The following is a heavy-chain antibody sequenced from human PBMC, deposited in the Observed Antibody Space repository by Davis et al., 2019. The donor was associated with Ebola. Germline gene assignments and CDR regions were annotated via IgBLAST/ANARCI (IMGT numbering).Heavy chain of an antibody. V-gene: IGHV3-23*01. CDR2: ISGSGGST. D-gene: IGHD4-17*01. CDR1: GFTFSSYS. J-gene: IGHJ4*02. CDR3: AKEGYGDYPNFDY. Sequence: GESLKISCAASGFTFSSYSMNWVRQAPGKGLEWVSAISGSGGSTYYADSVKGRFTISRDNSKNTLYLQKNSLRAEDTAVYYCAKEGYGDYPNFDYWGQGTLVTVSS.